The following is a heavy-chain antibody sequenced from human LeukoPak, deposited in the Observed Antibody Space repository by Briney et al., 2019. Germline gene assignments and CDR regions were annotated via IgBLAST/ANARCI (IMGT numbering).Heavy chain of an antibody. CDR2: MHTSGRT. Sequence: PSETLSLTCSVSGGSISNYYWNWIRQPAGKGLEWIGRMHTSGRTNYNPSLKSRVTMSVDTSKNQFSLKLSSVTAADTAVYYCAKDFEWFGELLYYMDVWGKGTTVTISS. CDR3: AKDFEWFGELLYYMDV. D-gene: IGHD3-10*01. CDR1: GGSISNYY. J-gene: IGHJ6*03. V-gene: IGHV4-4*07.